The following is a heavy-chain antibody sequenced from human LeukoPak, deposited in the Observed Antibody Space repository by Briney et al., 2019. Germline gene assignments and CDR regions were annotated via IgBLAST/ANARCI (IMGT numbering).Heavy chain of an antibody. CDR2: INHSGST. CDR1: GGSFSGYC. CDR3: ARGRTIWFGECNAFDI. J-gene: IGHJ3*02. Sequence: SETLSLTCAVYGGSFSGYCWGWIRQPPGKGLEWIGEINHSGSTNYNPSLKSRVTISVDTSKNQFSLKLSSVTAADTAVYYCARGRTIWFGECNAFDIWGQGTMVTVSS. V-gene: IGHV4-34*01. D-gene: IGHD3-10*01.